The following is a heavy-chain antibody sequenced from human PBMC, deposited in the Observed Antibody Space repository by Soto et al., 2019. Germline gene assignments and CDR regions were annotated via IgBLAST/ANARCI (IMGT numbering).Heavy chain of an antibody. D-gene: IGHD5-18*01. J-gene: IGHJ4*02. Sequence: SVKVSCKASGGTFSSYAISWVRQAPGKGLEWMGGIIPIFGTANYAQKFQGRVTITADESTSTAYMELSSLRSEDTAVYYCAREDTAMVPLNYWGQGTLVTVSS. CDR1: GGTFSSYA. CDR2: IIPIFGTA. V-gene: IGHV1-69*13. CDR3: AREDTAMVPLNY.